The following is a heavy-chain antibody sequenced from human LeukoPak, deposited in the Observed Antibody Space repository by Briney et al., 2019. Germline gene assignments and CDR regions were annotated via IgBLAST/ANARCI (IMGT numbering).Heavy chain of an antibody. J-gene: IGHJ4*02. Sequence: GESLQISCQGSGYSFTSYWIAWVRQLPGKGLEWMGIIFPGDSETRYSPSFQGQVTISADKSINTAYLQWSSLKASDTAMYYCARGGSYGSYWGQGTLVTVSS. CDR2: IFPGDSET. V-gene: IGHV5-51*01. D-gene: IGHD1-26*01. CDR3: ARGGSYGSY. CDR1: GYSFTSYW.